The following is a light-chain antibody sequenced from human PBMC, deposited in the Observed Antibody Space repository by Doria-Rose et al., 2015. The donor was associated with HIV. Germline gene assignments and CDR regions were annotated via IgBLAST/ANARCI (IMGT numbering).Light chain of an antibody. Sequence: DIRMTQSPESLGMSLGERATLNCKSNQSLLYTSKDYLAWYQQKPGQPPKLLIYCASTRQSAVPARFSGSGSGTDFTLAISSLEAEDVAVYYCQQYYDTPSFGPGTTVDIK. J-gene: IGKJ3*01. V-gene: IGKV4-1*01. CDR2: CAS. CDR3: QQYYDTPS. CDR1: QSLLYTSKDY.